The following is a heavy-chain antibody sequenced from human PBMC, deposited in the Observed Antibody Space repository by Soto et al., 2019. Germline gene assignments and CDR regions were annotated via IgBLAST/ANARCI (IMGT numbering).Heavy chain of an antibody. J-gene: IGHJ5*02. D-gene: IGHD3-3*01. CDR3: ATNDFWSGPILLNWFDP. V-gene: IGHV3-23*01. CDR1: GFTFSSYA. CDR2: ISGSGGST. Sequence: GGSLRLSCAASGFTFSSYAMSWVRQAPGKGLEWVSAISGSGGSTYYADSVKGRFTISRDNSKNTLYLQMNSLRAEDTAVYYCATNDFWSGPILLNWFDPWGQGTLVTVSS.